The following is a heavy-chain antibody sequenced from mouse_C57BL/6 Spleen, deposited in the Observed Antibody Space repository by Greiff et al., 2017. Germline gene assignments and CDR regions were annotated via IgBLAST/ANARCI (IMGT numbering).Heavy chain of an antibody. Sequence: VQVVESGPELVKPGASVKISCKASGYTFTDYYINWVKQRPGQGLEWIGWIFPGSGSTYYNEKFKGKATLTVDKSSSTAYMLLSSLTSEDSAVYFCATGSSSYGYYFDYWGQGTTLTVSS. V-gene: IGHV1-75*01. D-gene: IGHD1-1*01. CDR1: GYTFTDYY. J-gene: IGHJ2*01. CDR2: IFPGSGST. CDR3: ATGSSSYGYYFDY.